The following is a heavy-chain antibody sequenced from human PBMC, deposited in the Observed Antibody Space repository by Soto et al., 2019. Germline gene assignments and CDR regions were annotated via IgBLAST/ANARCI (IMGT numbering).Heavy chain of an antibody. V-gene: IGHV3-23*01. CDR2: ISGSGGST. CDR3: AKAISVLAAHPKNAFDI. J-gene: IGHJ3*02. Sequence: EVQLLESGGGLVQPGGSLRLSCAASGFTFSSYAMSWVRQAPGKGLEWVSAISGSGGSTYYADSVKGRFTISRDNSKNTLYLQMNSLRAEDTAVYYCAKAISVLAAHPKNAFDIWGQASMVTVSS. CDR1: GFTFSSYA. D-gene: IGHD6-6*01.